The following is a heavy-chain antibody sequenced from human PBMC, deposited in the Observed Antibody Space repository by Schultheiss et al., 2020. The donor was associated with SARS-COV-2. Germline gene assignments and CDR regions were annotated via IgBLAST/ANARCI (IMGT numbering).Heavy chain of an antibody. J-gene: IGHJ4*02. Sequence: GGSLRLSCAASGFTFSSYAMSWVRQAPGKGLEWVSAISGSGGSTYYADSVKGRFTISRDNSKNTLYLQMNSLRAEDTAVYYCAKAGPYGYNWAYYFDYWGQGTLVTVSS. V-gene: IGHV3-23*01. CDR1: GFTFSSYA. CDR2: ISGSGGST. CDR3: AKAGPYGYNWAYYFDY. D-gene: IGHD5-24*01.